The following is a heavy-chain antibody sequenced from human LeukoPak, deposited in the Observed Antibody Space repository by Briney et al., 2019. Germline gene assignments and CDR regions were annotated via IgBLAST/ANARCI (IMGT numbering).Heavy chain of an antibody. J-gene: IGHJ4*02. V-gene: IGHV3-33*01. CDR1: GFTFSSYG. D-gene: IGHD1-20*01. CDR3: ARESITGHRDFDY. Sequence: PGGSLRLSCAASGFTFSSYGMHWVRQAPGKGLEWVTLIWYDGSNKYYADSVKGRFTISRDNAKNSLYLQMRSLRAEDTAVYYCARESITGHRDFDYWGQGTLVTVSS. CDR2: IWYDGSNK.